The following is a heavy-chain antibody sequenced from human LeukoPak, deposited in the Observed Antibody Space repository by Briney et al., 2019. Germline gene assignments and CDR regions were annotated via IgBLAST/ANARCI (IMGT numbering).Heavy chain of an antibody. CDR2: IYHSGST. CDR1: GYSISSGYY. CDR3: ARDTPPTYCGGDCDYFDY. Sequence: PSETLSLTCTVSGYSISSGYYWGWIRQPPGKGLEWIGSIYHSGSTYYNPSLKSRVTISVDTSKNQFSLKLSSVTAADTAVYYCARDTPPTYCGGDCDYFDYWGQGTLVTVSS. D-gene: IGHD2-21*02. J-gene: IGHJ4*02. V-gene: IGHV4-38-2*02.